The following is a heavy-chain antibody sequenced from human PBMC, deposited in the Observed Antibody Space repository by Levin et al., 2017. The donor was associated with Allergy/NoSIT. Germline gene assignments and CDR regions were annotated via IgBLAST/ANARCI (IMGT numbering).Heavy chain of an antibody. D-gene: IGHD1-1*01. Sequence: PGGSLRLSCAVYGGSFSDYYWTWIRQPPGKGLEWIGEINHSGSTNYNPSLKSRVTMSVDTSKNQFSLNLNSVTAADTAVYYCARASYNWNDHLIDYWGQGTRVTVSS. CDR3: ARASYNWNDHLIDY. CDR2: INHSGST. CDR1: GGSFSDYY. V-gene: IGHV4-34*01. J-gene: IGHJ4*02.